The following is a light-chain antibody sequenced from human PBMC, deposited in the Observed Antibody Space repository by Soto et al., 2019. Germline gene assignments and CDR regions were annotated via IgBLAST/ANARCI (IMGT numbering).Light chain of an antibody. Sequence: QSVLTQPPSASGTPGQRVTISCAGSNSNIGSNNVYWYQQLPGTAPKLLIYGNTNRPSGVPDRFSASTSATSASLAITGLQAEDEGDYYCQSYDNRLSGYVFGTGTKLTVL. V-gene: IGLV1-40*01. CDR1: NSNIGSNN. J-gene: IGLJ1*01. CDR2: GNT. CDR3: QSYDNRLSGYV.